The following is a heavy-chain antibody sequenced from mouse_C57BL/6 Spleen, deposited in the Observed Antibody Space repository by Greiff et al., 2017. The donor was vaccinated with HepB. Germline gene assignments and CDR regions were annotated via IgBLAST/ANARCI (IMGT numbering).Heavy chain of an antibody. CDR1: GYTFTSYW. Sequence: QVQLKQPGAELVRPGSSVKLSCKASGYTFTSYWMHWVKQRPIQGLEWIGNIDPSDSDTHYNQKFKDKATLTVDKSSSTAYMQLSSLTSEDSAVYYCERSGDSSGWCYYAMDYWGQGTSVTVSS. CDR2: IDPSDSDT. J-gene: IGHJ4*01. V-gene: IGHV1-52*01. CDR3: ERSGDSSGWCYYAMDY. D-gene: IGHD3-2*02.